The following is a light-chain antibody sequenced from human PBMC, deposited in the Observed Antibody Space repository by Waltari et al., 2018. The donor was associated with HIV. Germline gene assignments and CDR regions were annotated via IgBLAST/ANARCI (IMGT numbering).Light chain of an antibody. CDR3: QQHYYNPYS. CDR1: KSVLYSSNNKNY. J-gene: IGKJ2*03. Sequence: DIVMTKSPDSLAVSSGEGATINCKSSKSVLYSSNNKNYLAWYQQKPGQPPKRLINWASTRESGVPARFSGGGAGTNFTLTISSLLAEDVVVDYCQQHYYNPYSFGQGTKLEIK. CDR2: WAS. V-gene: IGKV4-1*01.